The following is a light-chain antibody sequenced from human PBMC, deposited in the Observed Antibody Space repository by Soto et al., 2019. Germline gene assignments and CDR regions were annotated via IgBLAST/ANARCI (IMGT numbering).Light chain of an antibody. CDR1: SSXIGAGYD. Sequence: QSVLTQPPSVSGAPGQRVTISCTGSSSXIGAGYDVHWYQQLPGTAPKLLIYGNSNRPSGVPDRFSGSKSGTSASLAITGLQAEDEADYYCQSYDSSLSGSYVFGTGTKVTV. V-gene: IGLV1-40*01. CDR2: GNS. CDR3: QSYDSSLSGSYV. J-gene: IGLJ1*01.